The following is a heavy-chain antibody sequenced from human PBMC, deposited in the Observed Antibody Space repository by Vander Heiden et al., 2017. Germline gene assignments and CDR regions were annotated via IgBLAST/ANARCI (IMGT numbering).Heavy chain of an antibody. CDR2: IKSKTDGGTT. Sequence: EVQLVESGGGLVKPGESLRLSCAASGFTFSNAWMSWVGQAPGKGLEWVGRIKSKTDGGTTDYAAPGKGRFTISRDDSKNTRYLQMNSLKNEATAVYYCTTEYVDSLNYWNFDLWGFGNLVSDSS. CDR1: GFTFSNAW. V-gene: IGHV3-15*01. J-gene: IGHJ2*01. CDR3: TTEYVDSLNYWNFDL. D-gene: IGHD3-16*01.